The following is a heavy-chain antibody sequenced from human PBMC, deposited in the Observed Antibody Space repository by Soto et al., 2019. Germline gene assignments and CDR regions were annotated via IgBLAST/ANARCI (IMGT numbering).Heavy chain of an antibody. CDR2: IYSGGST. D-gene: IGHD6-19*01. CDR3: AKTNGYSTGWPFDY. J-gene: IGHJ4*02. Sequence: GGSLRLSCAASGFTFSSYSMNWVRQAPGKGLEWVSVIYSGGSTYYADSVKGRFTISRDNSKNTMFLQMNSLRAEDTAVYYCAKTNGYSTGWPFDYWGQGTLVTVSS. CDR1: GFTFSSYS. V-gene: IGHV3-23*03.